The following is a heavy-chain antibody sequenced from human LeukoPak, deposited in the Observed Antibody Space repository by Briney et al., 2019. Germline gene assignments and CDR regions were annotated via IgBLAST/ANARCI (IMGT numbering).Heavy chain of an antibody. V-gene: IGHV3-74*01. Sequence: GGSLRLSCAASGFXFSNYWIHWVRQTPGKGLVWVSRINSDGSSTSYADSVKGRFTISRDNAKNTLYLQINSLRAEDTAVYYCASKNGSYWGQGILVTVSS. J-gene: IGHJ4*02. CDR1: GFXFSNYW. CDR3: ASKNGSY. D-gene: IGHD1-26*01. CDR2: INSDGSST.